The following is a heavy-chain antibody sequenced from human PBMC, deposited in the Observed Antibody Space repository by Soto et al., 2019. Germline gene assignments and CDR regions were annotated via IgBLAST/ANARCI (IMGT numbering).Heavy chain of an antibody. Sequence: GGSLRLSCAASGFTFSDLYMDWVRQAPGKGLEWVGRIRNKDNSYVTEYAASVKGRFTISRDDSWNSLYLQMNSLRAEDTAVYYCARDQLYYNDISGRPLNAFDVWGQGTMVTVS. V-gene: IGHV3-72*01. J-gene: IGHJ3*01. CDR3: ARDQLYYNDISGRPLNAFDV. CDR1: GFTFSDLY. D-gene: IGHD3-22*01. CDR2: IRNKDNSYVT.